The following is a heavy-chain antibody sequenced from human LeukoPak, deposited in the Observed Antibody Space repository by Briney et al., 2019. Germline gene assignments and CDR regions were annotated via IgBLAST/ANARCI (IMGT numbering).Heavy chain of an antibody. J-gene: IGHJ4*02. Sequence: GGSLRLSCAASGFTFSSYWMHWVRHAPGKGLVWVSRIDTDGSINYADSVKGRFTISRDNAKNTLYLQMNSLRAEDTAVYYCARQGWTVTTFFDYWGQGTLVTVSS. CDR3: ARQGWTVTTFFDY. CDR2: IDTDGSI. V-gene: IGHV3-74*01. CDR1: GFTFSSYW. D-gene: IGHD4-17*01.